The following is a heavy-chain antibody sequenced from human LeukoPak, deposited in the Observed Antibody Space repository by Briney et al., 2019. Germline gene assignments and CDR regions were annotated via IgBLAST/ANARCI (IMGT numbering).Heavy chain of an antibody. Sequence: ASVKVSFKASGYTCTGYYMHWVRQAPGQGLEWMGWINPNSGGTNYAQKLQGRVTMTTDTSTSTAYMELRSLRSDDTAVYYCARDRRALGYFDLWGRGTLVTVSS. CDR2: INPNSGGT. CDR3: ARDRRALGYFDL. J-gene: IGHJ2*01. CDR1: GYTCTGYY. V-gene: IGHV1-2*02.